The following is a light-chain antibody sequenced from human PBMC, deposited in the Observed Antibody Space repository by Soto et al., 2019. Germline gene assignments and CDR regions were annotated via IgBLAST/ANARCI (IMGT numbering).Light chain of an antibody. CDR3: SSKTSSSSPFV. V-gene: IGLV2-14*01. Sequence: QSVLTQPASVSGSPGQSITISCTGTSSDVGGYNYVSWYQQHPGKAPKLMIYEVSNRPSGVSNRFSGSKSGNTASLTISGSQADDEGDYYCSSKTSSSSPFVFGTGTRSPS. CDR1: SSDVGGYNY. J-gene: IGLJ1*01. CDR2: EVS.